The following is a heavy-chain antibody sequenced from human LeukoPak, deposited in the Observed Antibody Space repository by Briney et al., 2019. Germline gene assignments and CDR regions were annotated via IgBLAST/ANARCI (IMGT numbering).Heavy chain of an antibody. J-gene: IGHJ4*02. CDR1: GFTFNNYW. V-gene: IGHV3-7*01. CDR3: ARIGYSSSSLDY. Sequence: GGSLRLSCAASGFTFNNYWMTWVRQAPGKGLEWVANINQDGSVKYYVDSVKGRFTISRDSAKNSLYVEMKSLRVEDTAVYYCARIGYSSSSLDYWGQGTLVTVSS. CDR2: INQDGSVK. D-gene: IGHD6-6*01.